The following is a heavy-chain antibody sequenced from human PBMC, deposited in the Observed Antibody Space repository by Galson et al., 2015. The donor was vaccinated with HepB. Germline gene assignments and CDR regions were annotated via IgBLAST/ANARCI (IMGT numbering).Heavy chain of an antibody. V-gene: IGHV4-39*01. CDR1: GDSNSVSSSYY. CDR2: TSYSGST. CDR3: ARHLDDSSGYALDQ. J-gene: IGHJ4*02. Sequence: ETLSLTCSVSGDSNSVSSSYYWGWIRQPPEKGLEWIGSTSYSGSTYYTPSLKSRVTVFGDTSKSQFSLKLSSVTAADTAVYYCARHLDDSSGYALDQWGQGTLVTVSS. D-gene: IGHD3-22*01.